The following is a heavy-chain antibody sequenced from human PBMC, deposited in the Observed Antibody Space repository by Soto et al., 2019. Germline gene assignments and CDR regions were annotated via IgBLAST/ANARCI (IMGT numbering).Heavy chain of an antibody. D-gene: IGHD3-10*01. CDR2: FDPEDGET. V-gene: IGHV1-24*01. CDR3: ATTGVGPYGSGSSYYYYYGMDV. Sequence: ASVKVSCKVSGYTLTELSMHWVRQAPGKGLEWMGGFDPEDGETIYAQKFQGRVTMTEDTSTDTAYMELSSLGSEDTAVYYCATTGVGPYGSGSSYYYYYGMDVWGQGTTVTVSS. J-gene: IGHJ6*02. CDR1: GYTLTELS.